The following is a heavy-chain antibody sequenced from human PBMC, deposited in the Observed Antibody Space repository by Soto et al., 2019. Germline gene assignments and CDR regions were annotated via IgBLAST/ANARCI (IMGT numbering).Heavy chain of an antibody. Sequence: SETLSLTXAVSGGSFTSNNWWTWVRQPPGQGLEWIGEIYRTGSTNYNPSLKSRVTISLDKSENQFSLKVTSLTAADTAVYYCASRDPGTSVDYWGQGTLVTVSS. CDR3: ASRDPGTSVDY. J-gene: IGHJ4*02. CDR1: GGSFTSNNW. V-gene: IGHV4-4*02. CDR2: IYRTGST. D-gene: IGHD1-7*01.